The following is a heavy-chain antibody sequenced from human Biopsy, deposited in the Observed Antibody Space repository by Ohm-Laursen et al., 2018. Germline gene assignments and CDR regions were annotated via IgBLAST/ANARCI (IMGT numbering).Heavy chain of an antibody. Sequence: GASVKVSCKASGGPFSSYAVTWVRQAPGQGLEWMGGFAPENGKTIYAQKFQGRITMTEDTSTDTAYMEPSSLRSEDTAVYYCAADINVWNVNYWGQGTQVTVSS. CDR1: GGPFSSYA. V-gene: IGHV1-24*01. CDR2: FAPENGKT. CDR3: AADINVWNVNY. D-gene: IGHD1-1*01. J-gene: IGHJ4*02.